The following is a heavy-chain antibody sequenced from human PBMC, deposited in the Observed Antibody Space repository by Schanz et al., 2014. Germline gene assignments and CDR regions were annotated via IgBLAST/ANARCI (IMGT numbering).Heavy chain of an antibody. D-gene: IGHD3-10*02. Sequence: QVQLVQSGPEVKKPGASVKVSCQASGYTLKDHAMHWVRQAPGQSLEWLGWVSPANGNTHYSPRLNGRVSISSDTAASAVYLHFSSVKSDDTAVLDSARDHHYDVETSFRSYDAFDVWGQGTKVTVS. CDR1: GYTLKDHA. V-gene: IGHV1-3*01. CDR3: ARDHHYDVETSFRSYDAFDV. CDR2: VSPANGNT. J-gene: IGHJ3*01.